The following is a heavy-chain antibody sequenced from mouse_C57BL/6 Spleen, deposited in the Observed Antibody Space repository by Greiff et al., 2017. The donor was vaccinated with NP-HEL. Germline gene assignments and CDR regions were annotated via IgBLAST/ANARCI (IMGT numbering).Heavy chain of an antibody. CDR2: ISYDGSN. CDR3: ARDGDYYGSSTGFAY. Sequence: EVKLQESGPGLVKPSQSLSLTCSVTGYSITSGYYWNWIRQFPGNKLEWMGYISYDGSNNYNPSLKNRISITRDTSKNQFFLKLNSVTTEDTATDYCARDGDYYGSSTGFAYWGQGTLVTVSA. CDR1: GYSITSGYY. J-gene: IGHJ3*01. D-gene: IGHD1-1*01. V-gene: IGHV3-6*01.